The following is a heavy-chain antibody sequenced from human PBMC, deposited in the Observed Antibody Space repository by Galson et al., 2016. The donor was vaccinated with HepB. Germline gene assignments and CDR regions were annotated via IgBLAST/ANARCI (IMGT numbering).Heavy chain of an antibody. Sequence: ETLSLTCIVSGGSISTYYWHWIRQPPGKGLEWIGYIYYSGSTNSNPSLKSRVTISVDTSKNQFSLKLSSVTAADTAVYFCARGDSTGWYRFDSWGQGTLVTGSS. CDR2: IYYSGST. D-gene: IGHD6-19*01. J-gene: IGHJ4*02. CDR1: GGSISTYY. CDR3: ARGDSTGWYRFDS. V-gene: IGHV4-59*01.